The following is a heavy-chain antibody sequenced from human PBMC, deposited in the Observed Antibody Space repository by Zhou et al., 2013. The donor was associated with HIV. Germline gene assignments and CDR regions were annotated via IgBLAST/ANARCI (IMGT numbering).Heavy chain of an antibody. J-gene: IGHJ6*03. V-gene: IGHV1-69*05. D-gene: IGHD3-10*01. CDR1: GGTFSSYA. CDR2: IIPIFGTA. Sequence: QVQLVQSGAEVKKPGSSVKVSCKASGGTFSSYAISWVRQAPGQGLEWMGGIIPIFGTANYAQKFQGRVTITTDESTSTAYMELSSLRSEDTAVYYCARAGKSITMVRGGPGYYYYMDVWGKGTTVTVSS. CDR3: ARAGKSITMVRGGPGYYYYMDV.